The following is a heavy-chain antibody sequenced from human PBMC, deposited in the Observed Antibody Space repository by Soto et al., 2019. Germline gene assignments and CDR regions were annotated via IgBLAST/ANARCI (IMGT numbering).Heavy chain of an antibody. V-gene: IGHV3-15*01. J-gene: IGHJ4*02. Sequence: GGSLRLSCEASGLTFSAYGMHWVRQAPGKGLEWVGRIKSKTDGGTTDYAAPVKGRFTISRDDSKNTLYLQMNSLKTEDTAVYYCIGGWYDYWGQGTLVTVSS. CDR3: IGGWYDY. CDR1: GLTFSAYG. D-gene: IGHD6-19*01. CDR2: IKSKTDGGTT.